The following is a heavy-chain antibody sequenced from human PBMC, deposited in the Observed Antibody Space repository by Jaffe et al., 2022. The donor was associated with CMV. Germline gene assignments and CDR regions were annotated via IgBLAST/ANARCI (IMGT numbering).Heavy chain of an antibody. CDR2: IKEDESSM. J-gene: IGHJ4*02. CDR3: ARDHRYSGGWHFDS. D-gene: IGHD6-19*01. Sequence: EVQLVESGGGLVQPGGSLRLSCAASGFTFTQYWMSWVRQAPGKGLEWVADIKEDESSMYYVGSVKGRFTISRDNAKNSVYLQMNSLRAEDTALYYCARDHRYSGGWHFDSWGQGTMVTVSS. V-gene: IGHV3-7*01. CDR1: GFTFTQYW.